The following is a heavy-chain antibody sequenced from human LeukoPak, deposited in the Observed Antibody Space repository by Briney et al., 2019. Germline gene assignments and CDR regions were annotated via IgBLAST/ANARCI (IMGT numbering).Heavy chain of an antibody. CDR2: IYYSGST. J-gene: IGHJ3*02. D-gene: IGHD3-22*01. Sequence: PSETLSLTCTVSGGSISSSSYYWGWIRQPPGKGLEWIGSIYYSGSTYYNPSLKSRVTISVDTSKNQFSLKLSSVTAADTAVYYCARHLHYYDSSGYLGAFDIWGQGTMVTVSS. V-gene: IGHV4-39*01. CDR1: GGSISSSSYY. CDR3: ARHLHYYDSSGYLGAFDI.